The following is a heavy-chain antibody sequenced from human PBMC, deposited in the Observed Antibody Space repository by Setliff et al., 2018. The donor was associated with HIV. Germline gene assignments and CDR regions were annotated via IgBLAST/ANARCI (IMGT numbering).Heavy chain of an antibody. D-gene: IGHD3-16*02. V-gene: IGHV3-23*01. Sequence: GESLKISCAASGFIFRNYNMSWVRQAPGKGLEWVSAISGSGITTYYADPVKGRFTISRDNSKNTVHLQMNSLRAEDTAVYYCARVRLGELSSIDYWGQGTLVTVSS. CDR2: ISGSGITT. CDR3: ARVRLGELSSIDY. J-gene: IGHJ4*02. CDR1: GFIFRNYN.